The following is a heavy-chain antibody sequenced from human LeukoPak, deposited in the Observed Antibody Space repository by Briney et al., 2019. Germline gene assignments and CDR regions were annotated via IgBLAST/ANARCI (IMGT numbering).Heavy chain of an antibody. J-gene: IGHJ4*02. Sequence: SETLSLTCAVSGGSISSGGYSWSWIRQPPGKGLEWIGYIYHSGSTYYNPSLKSRVTISVDRSKNQFSLKLSSVTAADTAVYYCARHRDYYDSSGYSNYFDYWGQGTLVTVSS. D-gene: IGHD3-22*01. CDR2: IYHSGST. V-gene: IGHV4-30-2*01. CDR3: ARHRDYYDSSGYSNYFDY. CDR1: GGSISSGGYS.